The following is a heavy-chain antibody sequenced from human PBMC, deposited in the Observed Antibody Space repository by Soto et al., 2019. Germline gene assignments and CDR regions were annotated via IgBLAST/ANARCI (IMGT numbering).Heavy chain of an antibody. J-gene: IGHJ4*02. CDR2: INSDGSST. Sequence: PGGSLRLSCAASGFTFRSYWMHWVRQAPGKGLVWVSRINSDGSSTMYAASVYGRFTISRDTAKNTLHLQMNSLKPEDTAVYYCARDFGAGREFLDYWGPGTLVTVSS. D-gene: IGHD3-3*01. CDR1: GFTFRSYW. V-gene: IGHV3-74*03. CDR3: ARDFGAGREFLDY.